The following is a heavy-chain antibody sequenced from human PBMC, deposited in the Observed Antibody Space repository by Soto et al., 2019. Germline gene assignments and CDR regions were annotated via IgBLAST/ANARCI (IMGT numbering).Heavy chain of an antibody. CDR1: GFTFSSYA. J-gene: IGHJ6*02. D-gene: IGHD1-1*01. V-gene: IGHV3-30-3*01. CDR2: ISYDGSNK. CDR3: ARDRGQLYSDYDYGIYV. Sequence: QVQLVESGGGVVQPGRSLRLSCAASGFTFSSYAMHWVRQAPGKGLEWVAVISYDGSNKYYADSVKGRFTISRDNSKNTLSLQMNSLRAEDTAEYYCARDRGQLYSDYDYGIYVWGQGTTVTVSS.